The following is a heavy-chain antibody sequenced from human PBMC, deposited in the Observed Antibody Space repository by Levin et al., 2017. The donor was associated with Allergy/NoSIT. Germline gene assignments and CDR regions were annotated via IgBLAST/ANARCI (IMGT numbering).Heavy chain of an antibody. CDR3: TTETSGSGYSSGWPFDY. V-gene: IGHV3-15*01. J-gene: IGHJ4*02. D-gene: IGHD6-19*01. CDR1: GFTFSNAW. Sequence: GGSLRLSCAASGFTFSNAWMSWVRQAPGKGLEWVGRIKSKTDGGTTDYAAPVKGRFTISRDDSKNTLYLQMNSLKTEDTAVYYCTTETSGSGYSSGWPFDYWGQGTLVTVSS. CDR2: IKSKTDGGTT.